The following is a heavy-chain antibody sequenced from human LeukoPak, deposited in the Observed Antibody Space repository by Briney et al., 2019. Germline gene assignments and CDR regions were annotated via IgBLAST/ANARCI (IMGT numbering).Heavy chain of an antibody. V-gene: IGHV3-21*01. Sequence: PGGSLRLSCAASGFTFSSYSMNWVRQAPGKGLEWVSSISSSSSYIYYADSVKGRFTISRDNAKNSLYLQMNSLRAEDTAVYYCARDRGYYDPDAFDIWGQGTMVTVSS. J-gene: IGHJ3*02. CDR1: GFTFSSYS. CDR3: ARDRGYYDPDAFDI. D-gene: IGHD3-22*01. CDR2: ISSSSSYI.